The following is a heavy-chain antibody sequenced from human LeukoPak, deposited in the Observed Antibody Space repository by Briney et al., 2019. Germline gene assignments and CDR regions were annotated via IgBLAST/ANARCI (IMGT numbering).Heavy chain of an antibody. CDR2: IYFSGST. V-gene: IGHV4-31*03. J-gene: IGHJ6*02. Sequence: SQTLSLTCTVSGGSISSGGYYWSWIRQHPGKGMEWIGYIYFSGSTYYNPSLKSRVTISVDTSKNQFSLKLSSVTAADTAVYYCARVFFFKQKTAYEMDVWGQGTTVTVSS. D-gene: IGHD2-21*01. CDR3: ARVFFFKQKTAYEMDV. CDR1: GGSISSGGYY.